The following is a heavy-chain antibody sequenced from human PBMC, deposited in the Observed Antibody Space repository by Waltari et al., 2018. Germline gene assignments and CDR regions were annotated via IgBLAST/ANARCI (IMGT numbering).Heavy chain of an antibody. V-gene: IGHV5-51*01. Sequence: EVQLVQSGAEVKKPGESLKISCKGSGYSFNTHWIAWVRQMPGKGLEWMGIIYPGDSDPRYSPSFQGHVTISADKSISTAYLQWANLRSSDSAMYYCARHRAGTLHDNYDLWGQGTLVSVSS. D-gene: IGHD1-7*01. CDR1: GYSFNTHW. J-gene: IGHJ3*01. CDR3: ARHRAGTLHDNYDL. CDR2: IYPGDSDP.